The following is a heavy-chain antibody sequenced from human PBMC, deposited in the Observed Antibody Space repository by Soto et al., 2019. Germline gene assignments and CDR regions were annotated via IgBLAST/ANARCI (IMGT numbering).Heavy chain of an antibody. Sequence: QVQVVQSGAEVKKPGASVKVSCKASGYSFSTHAMHWVRQAPGQMLEWMGWINGGNGNTKYSQKFQDRVTITRDTSASIAYMELSSLGSEDTAVYYWARGKGMEEYYYYVGMDVWGQGTTVTVSS. V-gene: IGHV1-3*01. CDR3: ARGKGMEEYYYYVGMDV. CDR2: INGGNGNT. CDR1: GYSFSTHA. D-gene: IGHD1-1*01. J-gene: IGHJ6*02.